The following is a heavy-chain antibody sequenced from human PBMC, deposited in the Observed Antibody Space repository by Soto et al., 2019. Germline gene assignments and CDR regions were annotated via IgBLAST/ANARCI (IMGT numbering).Heavy chain of an antibody. CDR2: ISWNSGSI. Sequence: EGQLVESGGGLVQPGRSLRLSCAASGFTFDDYAMHWVRQAPGKGLEWVSGISWNSGSIGYADSVKGRFTISRDNAKNSLYLQMNSLRAEDTALYYCAKDRRSGYSYGYDMDVWGQGTTVTVSS. D-gene: IGHD5-18*01. CDR1: GFTFDDYA. J-gene: IGHJ6*02. CDR3: AKDRRSGYSYGYDMDV. V-gene: IGHV3-9*01.